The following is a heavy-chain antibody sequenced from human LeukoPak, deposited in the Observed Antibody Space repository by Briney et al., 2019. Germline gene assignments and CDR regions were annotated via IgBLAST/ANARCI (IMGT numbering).Heavy chain of an antibody. Sequence: GASVKVSCKVSGYTLTELSMHWVRQAPGKGLEWMGGFDPEDGETIYAQKFQSRVTMTEDTSTDTAYMELSSLRSEDTAVYYCATVRYGSGSEGAYNWFDPWGQGTLVTVSS. CDR2: FDPEDGET. D-gene: IGHD3-10*01. J-gene: IGHJ5*02. CDR3: ATVRYGSGSEGAYNWFDP. CDR1: GYTLTELS. V-gene: IGHV1-24*01.